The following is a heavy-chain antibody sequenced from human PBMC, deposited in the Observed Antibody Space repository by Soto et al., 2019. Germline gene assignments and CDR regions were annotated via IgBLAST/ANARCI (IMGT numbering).Heavy chain of an antibody. J-gene: IGHJ6*02. CDR3: ARDEMVVATGSRTWHYYYGMDV. CDR2: IIPIFGTA. CDR1: GGTFSTYA. V-gene: IGHV1-69*12. D-gene: IGHD2-15*01. Sequence: QVQLVQSGAEVKKPGSSVKVSCKSSGGTFSTYAISWVRQAPGQGLEWMGGIIPIFGTANYAQKFQGRVTSTADESTTTAYMEGISLRSEETAGYYCARDEMVVATGSRTWHYYYGMDVWGQGTTVTVSS.